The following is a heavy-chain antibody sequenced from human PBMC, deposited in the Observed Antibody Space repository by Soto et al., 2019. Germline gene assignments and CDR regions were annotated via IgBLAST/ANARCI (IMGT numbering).Heavy chain of an antibody. D-gene: IGHD2-21*02. CDR2: ISSSSSYI. Sequence: GGALRLSCAASGFTFSRHSMNWVRQAPGKGLGWVSSISSSSSYIYYADSVKGRFTISRDNAKNSLYLQMNSLRAEDTAVYYCARDVDGGDWWYDYWGQGTLVTVSS. CDR1: GFTFSRHS. V-gene: IGHV3-21*01. CDR3: ARDVDGGDWWYDY. J-gene: IGHJ4*02.